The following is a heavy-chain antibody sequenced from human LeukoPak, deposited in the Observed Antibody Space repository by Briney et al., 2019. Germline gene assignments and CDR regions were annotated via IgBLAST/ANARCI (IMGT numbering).Heavy chain of an antibody. CDR1: GFTFSSYD. CDR2: IYGRGGTT. Sequence: PGGSLRLSCGASGFTFSSYDMTWVRQAPGKGLEWVSGIYGRGGTTYYADSVKGRFIVSRDNSKNSLSLQMNSLRAEDTAVYYCARVVGRNWYLDLWGRGTQVTASS. V-gene: IGHV3-23*01. J-gene: IGHJ2*01. D-gene: IGHD1-14*01. CDR3: ARVVGRNWYLDL.